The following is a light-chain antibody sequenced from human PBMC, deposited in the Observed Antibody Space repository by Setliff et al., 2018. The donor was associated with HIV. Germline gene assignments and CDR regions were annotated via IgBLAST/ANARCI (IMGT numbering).Light chain of an antibody. J-gene: IGLJ1*01. CDR2: EVS. CDR3: CSYAGRYTPYV. CDR1: ISDIGSYNL. V-gene: IGLV2-23*02. Sequence: QSVLTQPASVSGSPGQSITISCSGTISDIGSYNLVSWFQQHPGKAPKLIIYEVSKRPSGVSSRFSGSKSGNTASLTISGLQAEDEADYYCCSYAGRYTPYVFGTGTKVTVL.